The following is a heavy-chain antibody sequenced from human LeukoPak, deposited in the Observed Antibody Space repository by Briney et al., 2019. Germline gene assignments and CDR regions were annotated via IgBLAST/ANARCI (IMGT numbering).Heavy chain of an antibody. Sequence: PGRSLRLSCTASGFTFGDYAMSWVRQAPGKGLEWVGFIRSKAYGGITEYAASVKGRFTISRDDSKSIAYLQMNSLKTEDTAVYYCTRSTYYYGSGSNYWGQGTLVTVSS. CDR2: IRSKAYGGIT. CDR1: GFTFGDYA. J-gene: IGHJ4*02. CDR3: TRSTYYYGSGSNY. D-gene: IGHD3-10*01. V-gene: IGHV3-49*04.